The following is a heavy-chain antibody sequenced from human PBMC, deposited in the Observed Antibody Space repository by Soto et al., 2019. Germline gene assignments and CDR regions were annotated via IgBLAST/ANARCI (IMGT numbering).Heavy chain of an antibody. Sequence: SVKVSCKASGGTFSSYAISWVRQAPGQGLEWMGGIIPIFGTANYAQKFQGRVTITADESTSTAYMELSSLRSEDTAVYYCARGKVEMATTYDYWGQGTLVTVSS. CDR2: IIPIFGTA. V-gene: IGHV1-69*13. J-gene: IGHJ4*02. D-gene: IGHD5-12*01. CDR1: GGTFSSYA. CDR3: ARGKVEMATTYDY.